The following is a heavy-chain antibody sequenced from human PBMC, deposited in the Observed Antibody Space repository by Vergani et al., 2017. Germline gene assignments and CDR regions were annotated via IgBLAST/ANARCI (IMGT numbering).Heavy chain of an antibody. V-gene: IGHV3-23*01. CDR3: AKDYDYGDHNNWFDP. CDR2: ISGSSGST. CDR1: GFTFSSYA. Sequence: EVQLLESGGGLVQPGGSLRLSCAASGFTFSSYAMSWVRQAPGKGLEWVSAISGSSGSTYYADSVEGRFTISRDNSKNTLYLQMNSLRAEDTAVYYCAKDYDYGDHNNWFDPWGQGTLVTVSS. D-gene: IGHD4-17*01. J-gene: IGHJ5*02.